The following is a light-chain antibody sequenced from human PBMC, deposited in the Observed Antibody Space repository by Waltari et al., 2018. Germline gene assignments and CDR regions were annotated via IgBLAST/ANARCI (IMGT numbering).Light chain of an antibody. V-gene: IGLV3-21*03. CDR1: NIGSKS. Sequence: SYVLTQPPSVSVAPGKTARITCGGNNIGSKSVHWYQQKPGQAPVLVVYDDSDRPSGIPGRFSGSNSGNTATLTISRVEAGDEADYYCQVWDSSSDPFYVFGTGTKVTVL. CDR2: DDS. J-gene: IGLJ1*01. CDR3: QVWDSSSDPFYV.